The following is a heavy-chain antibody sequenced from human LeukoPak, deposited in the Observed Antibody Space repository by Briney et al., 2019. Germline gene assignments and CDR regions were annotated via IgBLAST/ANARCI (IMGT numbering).Heavy chain of an antibody. Sequence: ASVKVSCKASGYTFTSYDINWARQATGQGLEWMGWMNPNSGNTGYAQKFQGRVTITRNTSISTAYMELSSLRSEDTAVYYCAREVRSAAGTRGWFDPWGQGTLVTVSS. J-gene: IGHJ5*02. CDR1: GYTFTSYD. V-gene: IGHV1-8*03. CDR2: MNPNSGNT. D-gene: IGHD6-13*01. CDR3: AREVRSAAGTRGWFDP.